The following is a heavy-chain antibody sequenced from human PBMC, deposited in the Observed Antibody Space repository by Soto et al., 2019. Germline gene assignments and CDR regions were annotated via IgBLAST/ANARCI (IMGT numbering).Heavy chain of an antibody. J-gene: IGHJ3*02. CDR2: MNPDSGNT. CDR1: GYTFTSYD. V-gene: IGHV1-8*01. CDR3: ARIFSSSWHDAFDI. Sequence: QVQLVQSGAEVKKPGASVKVSCKASGYTFTSYDINWVRQATGQGLEWMGWMNPDSGNTGYAQKFQGRVTMTRNTSISTAYMELSSLRSEETAVYYCARIFSSSWHDAFDIWGQGTMVTVSS. D-gene: IGHD6-13*01.